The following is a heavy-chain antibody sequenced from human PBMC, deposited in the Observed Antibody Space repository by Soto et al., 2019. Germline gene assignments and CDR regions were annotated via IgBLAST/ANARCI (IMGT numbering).Heavy chain of an antibody. Sequence: RRLSCVASGFTFSNYAMSWVRQAPGKGLEWVSSISGGGGRTYYADSVKGRFTISRDNSMDTLYLQMNSMRAEDTAVYYCAKDTSGWYKDYWGQGTLVTVSS. V-gene: IGHV3-23*01. CDR3: AKDTSGWYKDY. J-gene: IGHJ4*02. CDR1: GFTFSNYA. D-gene: IGHD6-19*01. CDR2: ISGGGGRT.